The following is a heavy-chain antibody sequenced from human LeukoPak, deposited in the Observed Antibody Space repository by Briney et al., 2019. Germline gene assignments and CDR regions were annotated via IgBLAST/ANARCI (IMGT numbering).Heavy chain of an antibody. CDR1: GGSISSYY. V-gene: IGHV4-4*07. CDR3: ARDSCSSTSCRKKFDN. J-gene: IGHJ4*02. CDR2: IYTSGST. D-gene: IGHD2-2*01. Sequence: SETLSLTCTVSGGSISSYYWSWIRQPAGKGLEWIGRIYTSGSTYYNPSLKSRVTISVETSKVQFSLKLSSVTAADTAVYYCARDSCSSTSCRKKFDNWGQGTLVTVSS.